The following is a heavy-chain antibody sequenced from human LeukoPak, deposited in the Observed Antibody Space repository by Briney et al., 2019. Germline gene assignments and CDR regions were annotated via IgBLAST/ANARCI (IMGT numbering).Heavy chain of an antibody. J-gene: IGHJ4*02. CDR2: TYYRSKWYN. V-gene: IGHV6-1*01. CDR1: GDSVSSNSAA. Sequence: SQTLSPTCAISGDSVSSNSAAWNWIRQSPSRGLEWLGRTYYRSKWYNDYAVSVKSRITINPDTSKNQFSLQLNSVTPEDTAVYYCARGSCSSTSCYGLFDYWGQGTLVTVSS. CDR3: ARGSCSSTSCYGLFDY. D-gene: IGHD2-2*01.